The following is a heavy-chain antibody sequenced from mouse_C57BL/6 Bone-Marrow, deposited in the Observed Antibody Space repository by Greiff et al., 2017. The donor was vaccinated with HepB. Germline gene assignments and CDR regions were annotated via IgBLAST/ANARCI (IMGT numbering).Heavy chain of an antibody. J-gene: IGHJ2*01. D-gene: IGHD1-1*01. CDR3: ARDSPFITTVVAKGY. CDR2: ISYDGSN. V-gene: IGHV3-6*01. Sequence: ESGPGLVKPSQSLSLTCSVTGYSITSGYYWNWIRQFPGNKLEWMGYISYDGSNNYNPSLKNRISITRDTSKNQFFLKLNSVTTEDTATYYCARDSPFITTVVAKGYCGQGTTLSVSS. CDR1: GYSITSGYY.